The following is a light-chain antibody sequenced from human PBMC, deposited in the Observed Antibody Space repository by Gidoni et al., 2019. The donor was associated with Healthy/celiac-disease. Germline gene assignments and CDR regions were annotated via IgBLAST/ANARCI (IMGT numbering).Light chain of an antibody. Sequence: QSALTQPRSVSGSPRPVTISCTGTSSDVGGYKYVSWYQQHPGKVPKLMIYDVNKRPSGVPDRVSGSKSGNTASLTISGLQAEDEADYYCCSYAGSYTWVFGGGTKLT. CDR1: SSDVGGYKY. J-gene: IGLJ3*02. V-gene: IGLV2-11*01. CDR3: CSYAGSYTWV. CDR2: DVN.